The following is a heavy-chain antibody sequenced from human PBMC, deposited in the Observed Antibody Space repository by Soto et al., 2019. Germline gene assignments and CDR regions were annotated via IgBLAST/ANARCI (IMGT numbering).Heavy chain of an antibody. CDR1: GYTFTSYG. Sequence: ASVKVSCKASGYTFTSYGISWVRQAPGQGLEWMGWISAYNGNTNYAQKLQGRVTMTTDTSTSTAYMELRSPRSDDTAVYYCARWDTVSEECYYYGMDVWGQGTTVTVSS. CDR3: ARWDTVSEECYYYGMDV. D-gene: IGHD5-18*01. J-gene: IGHJ6*02. V-gene: IGHV1-18*01. CDR2: ISAYNGNT.